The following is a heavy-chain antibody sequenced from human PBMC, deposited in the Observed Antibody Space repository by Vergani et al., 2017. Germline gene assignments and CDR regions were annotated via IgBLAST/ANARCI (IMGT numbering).Heavy chain of an antibody. D-gene: IGHD2-15*01. CDR3: AVGGKGIRMVVPSTHL. CDR1: GFTFRTYG. CDR2: IWYDGSNT. V-gene: IGHV3-30*02. Sequence: VQLLQSGGGVIQPGGSVRLSCAASGFTFRTYGMHWVRQAPGKGLEWVAIIWYDGSNTYYSDSVKGRFTISRDNSKKMMSLQMNSLRVEDTAVYYCAVGGKGIRMVVPSTHLWGQGAQVAVS. J-gene: IGHJ4*02.